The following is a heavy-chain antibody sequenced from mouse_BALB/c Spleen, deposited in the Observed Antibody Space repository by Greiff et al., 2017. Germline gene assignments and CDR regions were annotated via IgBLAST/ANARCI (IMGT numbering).Heavy chain of an antibody. Sequence: VKLMESGPGLVAPSQSLSITCTVSGFSLTSYGVHWVRQPPGKGLEWLGVIWAGGSTNYNSALMSRLSISKDNSKSQVFLKMNSLQTDDTAMYYCARDPTGTGWFAYWGQGTLVTVSA. D-gene: IGHD4-1*02. CDR2: IWAGGST. CDR1: GFSLTSYG. J-gene: IGHJ3*01. V-gene: IGHV2-9*02. CDR3: ARDPTGTGWFAY.